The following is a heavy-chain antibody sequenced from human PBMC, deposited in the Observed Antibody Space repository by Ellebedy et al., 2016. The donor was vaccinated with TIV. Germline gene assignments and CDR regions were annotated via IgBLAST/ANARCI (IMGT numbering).Heavy chain of an antibody. CDR2: VSFDSSNR. D-gene: IGHD2/OR15-2a*01. Sequence: GESLKISCEASGFTLRHHHMHWVRQAPGKGLEWVAFVSFDSSNRQFADSVKGRFSISRDDSKNTVDLEMHSLTVDDTAVYFCARDRAIAVDMDVWGEGTTVIVYS. J-gene: IGHJ6*03. CDR3: ARDRAIAVDMDV. V-gene: IGHV3-30*03. CDR1: GFTLRHHH.